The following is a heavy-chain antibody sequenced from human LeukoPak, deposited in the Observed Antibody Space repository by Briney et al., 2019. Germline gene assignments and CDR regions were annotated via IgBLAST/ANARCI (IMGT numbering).Heavy chain of an antibody. V-gene: IGHV3-30*18. CDR2: ISYDGSTK. Sequence: GGSLRLSCAASGFTFSNYGMHWVRQAPGKGLECVAAISYDGSTKYYADSVKGRFTSSRDNSKNTLYLQMNSLRPEDTAVYYCAKDSSVWVVGAISFFDYWGQGTLVTVSS. J-gene: IGHJ4*02. CDR1: GFTFSNYG. D-gene: IGHD1-26*01. CDR3: AKDSSVWVVGAISFFDY.